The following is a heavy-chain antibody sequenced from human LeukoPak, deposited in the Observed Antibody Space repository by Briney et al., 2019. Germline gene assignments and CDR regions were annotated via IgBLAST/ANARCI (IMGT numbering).Heavy chain of an antibody. V-gene: IGHV3-74*01. D-gene: IGHD5-12*01. CDR2: IEGDGNRI. J-gene: IGHJ4*02. CDR1: GFTLSAYW. CDR3: TRDWRNLGYDY. Sequence: GRSLRLSCAASGFTLSAYWMHWVRQAPGKGLMWVSRIEGDGNRITYADSVKGRFTISRDNAKNTLYLQMNSLRAEDTAVYYCTRDWRNLGYDYWGQGTLVTVSS.